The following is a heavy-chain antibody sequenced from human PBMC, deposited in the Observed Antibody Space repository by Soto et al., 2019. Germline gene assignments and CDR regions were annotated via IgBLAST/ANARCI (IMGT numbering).Heavy chain of an antibody. CDR1: GFRFDRYV. CDR3: AKDPYDLSWYEVARDH. D-gene: IGHD5-12*01. V-gene: IGHV3-9*03. Sequence: PRGPLRLSCTASGFRFDRYVLHLVLHVPRKGLEWVAGLNSRGENIAYADSVKGRFTISRDNVKYSVFLQTNSLGPQEIGPNYWAKDPYDLSWYEVARDHWGHGTPVTVSS. CDR2: LNSRGENI. J-gene: IGHJ1*01.